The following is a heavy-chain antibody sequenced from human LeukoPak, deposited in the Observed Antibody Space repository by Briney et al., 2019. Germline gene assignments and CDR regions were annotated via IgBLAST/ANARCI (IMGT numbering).Heavy chain of an antibody. CDR3: ARGQQLVGDY. CDR2: IYSGGST. D-gene: IGHD6-13*01. V-gene: IGHV3-53*01. J-gene: IGHJ4*02. CDR1: GLTFSNAW. Sequence: GGSLRLSCAASGLTFSNAWMTWVRQAPGKGLEWVSVIYSGGSTYYADSVKGRFTISRDNSKNTVYLQMNSLRAEDTAVYYCARGQQLVGDYWGQGTLVTVSS.